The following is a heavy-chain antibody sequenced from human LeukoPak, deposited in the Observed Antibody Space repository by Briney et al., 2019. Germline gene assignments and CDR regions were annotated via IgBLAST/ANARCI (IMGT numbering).Heavy chain of an antibody. V-gene: IGHV4-4*01. CDR3: ARRYDFWSGSGFDY. D-gene: IGHD3-3*01. Sequence: PSGTLSLTCAVSGASIISNWWNWVRQPPGKGLEWIGEIHHSGSANYNPSLKSRVTISVDTSKNQFSLKLSSVTAADTAVYCCARRYDFWSGSGFDYWGQGTLVTVSS. J-gene: IGHJ4*02. CDR1: GASIISNW. CDR2: IHHSGSA.